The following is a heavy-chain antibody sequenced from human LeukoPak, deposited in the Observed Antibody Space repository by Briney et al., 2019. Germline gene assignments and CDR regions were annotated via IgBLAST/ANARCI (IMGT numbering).Heavy chain of an antibody. Sequence: ASVKVSCKASGYTFTGYYMHWVRQAPGQGLEWMGWIKPNRGGTNYVQNFQGRVTMTRDTSISTAYMELSRLRSDDTAVYYCARGRAWEPQDYWGQGTLVTVSS. CDR1: GYTFTGYY. J-gene: IGHJ4*02. D-gene: IGHD1-26*01. CDR3: ARGRAWEPQDY. CDR2: IKPNRGGT. V-gene: IGHV1-2*02.